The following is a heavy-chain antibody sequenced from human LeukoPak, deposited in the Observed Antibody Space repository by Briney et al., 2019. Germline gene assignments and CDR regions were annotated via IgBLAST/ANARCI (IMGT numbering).Heavy chain of an antibody. J-gene: IGHJ4*02. D-gene: IGHD5-18*01. Sequence: PGGSLRLSCAASGFTFSSYAMSWVRQAPGKGLEWVSAISGSGGSTYYADSVKGRFTISRDNSKNTLYLQMNRLRAEDTAVYYCARENRGYSYGYIAYWGQGTLVTVSS. V-gene: IGHV3-23*01. CDR1: GFTFSSYA. CDR3: ARENRGYSYGYIAY. CDR2: ISGSGGST.